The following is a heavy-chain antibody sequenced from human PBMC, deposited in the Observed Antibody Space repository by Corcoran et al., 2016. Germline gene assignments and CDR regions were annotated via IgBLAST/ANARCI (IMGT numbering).Heavy chain of an antibody. CDR3: ARGRARGLQLYWVCDY. CDR2: MNPNSGNT. V-gene: IGHV1-8*01. CDR1: GYTFTSYD. D-gene: IGHD4-4*01. Sequence: QVQLVQSGAEVKKPGASVKVSCKASGYTFTSYDINWVRQATGQGLEWMGWMNPNSGNTGYAQKFQGRVTMTRNTTISTAYMDLSSLRSEDTAVYYCARGRARGLQLYWVCDYWGQGTLVTVSS. J-gene: IGHJ4*02.